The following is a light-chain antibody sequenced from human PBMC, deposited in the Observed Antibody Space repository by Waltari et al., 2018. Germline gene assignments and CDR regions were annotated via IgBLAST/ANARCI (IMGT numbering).Light chain of an antibody. Sequence: QSALTQPASVSGSPGQSITISCTGTSGAVGGYNLASWYHHHPRQAPKLMIYEVSARPLGVSNRFTGSKSGGTASLTISGLQADDEADYYCSSYTNTRIYVFGTGTKVTVL. J-gene: IGLJ1*01. CDR2: EVS. CDR3: SSYTNTRIYV. V-gene: IGLV2-14*02. CDR1: SGAVGGYNL.